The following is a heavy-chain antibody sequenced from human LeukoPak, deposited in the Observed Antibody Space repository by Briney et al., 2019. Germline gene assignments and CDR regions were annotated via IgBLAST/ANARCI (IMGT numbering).Heavy chain of an antibody. J-gene: IGHJ4*02. CDR2: FDPEDGET. V-gene: IGHV1-24*01. Sequence: ASVKVSCKVSGYTLTELSMHWVRQAPGKGLEWMGGFDPEDGETIYAQKFQGRVTMTKDTSTDTAYMELSSLRSEDTAMYYCATVGYSYGPRFDYWGQGTLVTVSS. CDR3: ATVGYSYGPRFDY. D-gene: IGHD5-18*01. CDR1: GYTLTELS.